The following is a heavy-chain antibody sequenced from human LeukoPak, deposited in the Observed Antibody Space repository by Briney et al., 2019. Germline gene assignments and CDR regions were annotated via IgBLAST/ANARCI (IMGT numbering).Heavy chain of an antibody. CDR1: GDTFKG. V-gene: IGHV1-69*13. D-gene: IGHD6-19*01. J-gene: IGHJ4*02. CDR3: ASLRGAGMHEYFDH. Sequence: SVKVSCKASGDTFKGFGWVRQAPGQRLEWMGGVIPNLHTPNYAQKFRGRVTITADESASTTYMELSSLRSDDTAVYYCASLRGAGMHEYFDHWGQGTLVTVSS. CDR2: VIPNLHTP.